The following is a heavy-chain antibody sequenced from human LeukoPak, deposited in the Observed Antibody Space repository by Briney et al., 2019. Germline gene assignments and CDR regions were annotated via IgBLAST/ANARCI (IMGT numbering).Heavy chain of an antibody. Sequence: GGSLRLSCAASGFTFSSYSMNWVRQAPGKGLEWVSSISSSSSYIYYADSVKGRFTISRDNAKNSLYLQMNSLRAEDTAVYYCARDRAGATGDYWGQGTLVTVSS. CDR1: GFTFSSYS. CDR3: ARDRAGATGDY. CDR2: ISSSSSYI. V-gene: IGHV3-21*01. D-gene: IGHD1-26*01. J-gene: IGHJ4*02.